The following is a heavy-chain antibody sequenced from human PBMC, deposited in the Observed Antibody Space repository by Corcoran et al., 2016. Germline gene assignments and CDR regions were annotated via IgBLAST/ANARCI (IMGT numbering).Heavy chain of an antibody. Sequence: EVQLVESGGGLVKPGGSLRLSCAASGFIFSNAWMNWVRQTPGKGLEWVGRIKSNTDGGTTDYAAPVKGRFSISRDDSKYTLYLQMNSLKTEDTAVYYCTRLRSSGWYMGAGWFDPWGQGTLVTVSS. D-gene: IGHD6-19*01. J-gene: IGHJ5*02. CDR3: TRLRSSGWYMGAGWFDP. CDR2: IKSNTDGGTT. V-gene: IGHV3-15*07. CDR1: GFIFSNAW.